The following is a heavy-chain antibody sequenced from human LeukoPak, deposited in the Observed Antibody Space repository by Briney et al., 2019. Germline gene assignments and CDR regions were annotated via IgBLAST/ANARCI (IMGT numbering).Heavy chain of an antibody. CDR2: ISSSSSYI. D-gene: IGHD3-22*01. CDR1: GLTFSSYG. J-gene: IGHJ4*02. CDR3: ARDSIPRTYYYDSSGYSFDY. V-gene: IGHV3-21*01. Sequence: PGGSLRLSCAASGLTFSSYGMTWVRQAPGKGLEWVSSISSSSSYIYYADSVKGRFTISRDNAKNSLYLQMNSLRAEDTAVYYCARDSIPRTYYYDSSGYSFDYWGQGTLVTVSS.